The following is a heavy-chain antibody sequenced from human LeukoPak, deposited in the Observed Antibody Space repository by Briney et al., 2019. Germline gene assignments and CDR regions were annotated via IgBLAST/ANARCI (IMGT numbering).Heavy chain of an antibody. CDR2: ISDSGSI. D-gene: IGHD5-24*01. CDR1: ADSMSDYD. V-gene: IGHV4-4*07. CDR3: ARDLMAMTDV. J-gene: IGHJ6*04. Sequence: PSETLSLTCKVSADSMSDYDWSWIRQPAGKGLEWIGRISDSGSINYNPSLKSRITMSVDTSKKQFSLKLSSVTAADTAVYYCARDLMAMTDVWGKGTTVTVSS.